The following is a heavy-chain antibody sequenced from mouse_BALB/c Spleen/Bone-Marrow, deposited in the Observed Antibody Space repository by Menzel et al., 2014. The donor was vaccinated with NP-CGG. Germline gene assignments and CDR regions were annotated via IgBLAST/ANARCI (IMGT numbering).Heavy chain of an antibody. D-gene: IGHD1-1*01. CDR3: ARVPLFRYGSSYGMDY. V-gene: IGHV2-9*02. J-gene: IGHJ4*01. Sequence: VQLQQSGPGLVAPSQSLSITCTVSGFSLTSYGVHWVRRPPGKGLEWLGVIWAGGSTNYNSALMSRLSISKDNSKSQVFLKMNSLHTDDTAMYYCARVPLFRYGSSYGMDYWGQGTSVTVSS. CDR2: IWAGGST. CDR1: GFSLTSYG.